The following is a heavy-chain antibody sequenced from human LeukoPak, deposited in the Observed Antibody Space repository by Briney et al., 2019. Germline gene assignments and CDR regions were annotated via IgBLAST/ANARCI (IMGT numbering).Heavy chain of an antibody. J-gene: IGHJ4*02. Sequence: GGSLRLSCVASGFSLRNYWMSWVRQAPGKGLEWVANIKQDESGKYYVDSVKGRFTISRDNAKNSLYLQMNSLRAEDTAVYYCARALDSSSSRYQAFEYWGQGTLVTVSS. CDR3: ARALDSSSSRYQAFEY. V-gene: IGHV3-7*01. CDR2: IKQDESGK. D-gene: IGHD2-2*01. CDR1: GFSLRNYW.